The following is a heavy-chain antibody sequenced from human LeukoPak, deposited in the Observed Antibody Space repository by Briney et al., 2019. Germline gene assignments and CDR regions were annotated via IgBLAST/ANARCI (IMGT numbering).Heavy chain of an antibody. V-gene: IGHV1-46*01. Sequence: GASVKVSCKASGYTFSSYYIHWVRQAPGQGLEWMGIINPSGGSTSYPQKFQGRVTVTRDMSMSTVYMELSSLKSEDTAVYYCARDPGYCSGDNCYYSFFDPWGQGTLVTVSS. CDR3: ARDPGYCSGDNCYYSFFDP. CDR2: INPSGGST. D-gene: IGHD2-15*01. J-gene: IGHJ5*02. CDR1: GYTFSSYY.